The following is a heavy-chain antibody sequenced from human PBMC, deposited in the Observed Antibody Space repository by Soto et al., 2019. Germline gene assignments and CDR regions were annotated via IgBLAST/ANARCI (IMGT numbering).Heavy chain of an antibody. CDR3: ARVVAAAGISPTTHHYYYYGMDV. V-gene: IGHV1-69*02. Sequence: GASVKVSCKASGGTFSSYTISWVRQAPGQGLEWMGRIIPILGIANYAQKFQGRVTITADKSTSTAYMELSSLRSEDTAVYYCARVVAAAGISPTTHHYYYYGMDVWGQGTTVTVSS. CDR1: GGTFSSYT. J-gene: IGHJ6*02. D-gene: IGHD6-13*01. CDR2: IIPILGIA.